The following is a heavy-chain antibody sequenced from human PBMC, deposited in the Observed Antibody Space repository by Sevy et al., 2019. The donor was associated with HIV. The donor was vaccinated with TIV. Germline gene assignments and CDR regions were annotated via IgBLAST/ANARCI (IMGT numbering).Heavy chain of an antibody. Sequence: GGSLRLSCAASGFPFSSYAMSWVRQAPGKGLEWVSTLIGGGSRTYYADSVTGRFIISRDNSRNTQYLQMNSLRAEDTAIYYGAKRRVQSGLSGGGANYGMDVCGRGTTVTVSS. CDR2: LIGGGSRT. V-gene: IGHV3-23*01. D-gene: IGHD2-8*02. CDR3: AKRRVQSGLSGGGANYGMDV. CDR1: GFPFSSYA. J-gene: IGHJ6*02.